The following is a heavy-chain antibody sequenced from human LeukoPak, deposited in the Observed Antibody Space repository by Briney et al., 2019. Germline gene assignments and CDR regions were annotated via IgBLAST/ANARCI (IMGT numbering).Heavy chain of an antibody. Sequence: SETLSLTCTVSGGSISSYYWSWIRQPPGKGLEWIGYIYYSGSTNYNPSLKSRVTISVDTSKNQFSLKLSSVTAADTAVYYCTSGNTLKGVDYWGQGTLVSVSS. CDR2: IYYSGST. V-gene: IGHV4-59*12. CDR3: TSGNTLKGVDY. J-gene: IGHJ4*02. D-gene: IGHD2/OR15-2a*01. CDR1: GGSISSYY.